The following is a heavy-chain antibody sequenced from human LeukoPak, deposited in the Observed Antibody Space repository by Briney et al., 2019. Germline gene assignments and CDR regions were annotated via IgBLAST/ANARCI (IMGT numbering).Heavy chain of an antibody. Sequence: SVKVSCKASGGTFSSYAISWVRQAPGQGLEWMGRIIPILGIANYAQKFQGRVTITADKSTSTACMELSSLRSEDTAVYYCARAGLRSCGPLSPDYWGQGTLVTVSS. CDR2: IIPILGIA. D-gene: IGHD2-21*01. CDR1: GGTFSSYA. J-gene: IGHJ4*02. V-gene: IGHV1-69*04. CDR3: ARAGLRSCGPLSPDY.